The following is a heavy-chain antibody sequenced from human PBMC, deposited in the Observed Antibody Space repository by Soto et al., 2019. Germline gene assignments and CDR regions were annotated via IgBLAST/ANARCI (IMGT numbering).Heavy chain of an antibody. J-gene: IGHJ4*02. CDR3: ARGSAAWFGGIYDY. Sequence: ASVKVSCKTSGYTFTDYGIIWVRQAPGQGLEWMGWNSAYNGNTVYAQKFQGRVIMTTDTSTSTAYMELRSLRSDDTAHYYCARGSAAWFGGIYDYWGLGTLVTVSS. CDR1: GYTFTDYG. V-gene: IGHV1-18*01. D-gene: IGHD3-10*01. CDR2: NSAYNGNT.